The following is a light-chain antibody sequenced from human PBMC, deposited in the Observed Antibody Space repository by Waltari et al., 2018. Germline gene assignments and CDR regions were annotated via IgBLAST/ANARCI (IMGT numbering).Light chain of an antibody. CDR2: NDS. J-gene: IGKJ4*01. CDR1: QSFNSW. Sequence: DIQLTQSPSTLSASVGDSVTITCRASQSFNSWLAWYQQKPGKAPTLLFYNDSKLEGAGPSTISTGGAGAEFTTTISSMQPDDAATDYCRQQSNFSPLTFGGGTKVEIK. CDR3: RQQSNFSPLT. V-gene: IGKV1-5*03.